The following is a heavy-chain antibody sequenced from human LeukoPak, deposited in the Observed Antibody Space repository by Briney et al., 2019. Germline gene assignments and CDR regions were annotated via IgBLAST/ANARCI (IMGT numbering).Heavy chain of an antibody. CDR2: IYTSGST. Sequence: PSQTLSLTCTVSGGSISRGSYYWSWLRQPAGKGLEWIGRIYTSGSTDYNPSLKSRVTISVDTSKNQFSLKLSSVTAADTAVYYCASNVGIGWGQFDYWGQGTLVTVSS. CDR3: ASNVGIGWGQFDY. D-gene: IGHD6-19*01. CDR1: GGSISRGSYY. J-gene: IGHJ4*02. V-gene: IGHV4-61*02.